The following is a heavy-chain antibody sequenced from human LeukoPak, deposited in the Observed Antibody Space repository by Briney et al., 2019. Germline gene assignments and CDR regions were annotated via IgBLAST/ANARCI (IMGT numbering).Heavy chain of an antibody. CDR1: GGTFSSYA. J-gene: IGHJ4*02. CDR3: ARVHRRFLEWLLYY. D-gene: IGHD3-3*01. CDR2: IIPILGIA. V-gene: IGHV1-69*04. Sequence: GASVKVSCKASGGTFSSYAISWVRQAPGQGLEWMGRIIPILGIANYAQKFQGRATITADKSTSTAYIELSRLRSDDTAVYYCARVHRRFLEWLLYYWGQGTLVTVSS.